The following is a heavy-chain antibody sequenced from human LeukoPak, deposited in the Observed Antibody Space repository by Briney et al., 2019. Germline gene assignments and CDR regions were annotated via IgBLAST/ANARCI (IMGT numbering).Heavy chain of an antibody. J-gene: IGHJ5*02. CDR1: GGSISSGDYY. V-gene: IGHV4-30-4*01. D-gene: IGHD2-2*01. CDR3: ARNAARDCTSIACWPRWFDP. Sequence: SRTLSLTCTVSGGSISSGDYYWSWIRQPPGKGLEWIAYIHYSGITSYNTSLKSRVTISVDTSKNQFSLKLNSVTAADTAVYYCARNAARDCTSIACWPRWFDPWGQGTLVTVSS. CDR2: IHYSGIT.